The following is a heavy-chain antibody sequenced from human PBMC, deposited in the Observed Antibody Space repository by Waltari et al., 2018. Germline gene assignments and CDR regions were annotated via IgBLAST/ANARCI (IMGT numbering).Heavy chain of an antibody. D-gene: IGHD1-26*01. CDR3: AKDHVGAPDY. CDR2: IGGSGGST. J-gene: IGHJ4*02. V-gene: IGHV3-23*01. CDR1: GFTFSSYA. Sequence: EVQLLESGGGLVQPGGSLRLSCAASGFTFSSYAMSWVRQAPGKGLEWVSAIGGSGGSTYDADAVKGRVTISRDNSKNTLYLQMNSLRAEDTAVYYCAKDHVGAPDYWGQGTLVTVSS.